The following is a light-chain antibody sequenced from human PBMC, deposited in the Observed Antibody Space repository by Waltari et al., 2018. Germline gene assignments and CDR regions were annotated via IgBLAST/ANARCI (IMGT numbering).Light chain of an antibody. Sequence: DIQLTQSPSALSASVGDRVTIHCRPSPSISSWLAWYQEKPGKAPKLLIYDASTLESGVPSRFSGSGSGTEFTLTVSSLQPDDFATYYCQQYNNNPTFGGGTKVE. CDR3: QQYNNNPT. J-gene: IGKJ4*01. V-gene: IGKV1-5*01. CDR2: DAS. CDR1: PSISSW.